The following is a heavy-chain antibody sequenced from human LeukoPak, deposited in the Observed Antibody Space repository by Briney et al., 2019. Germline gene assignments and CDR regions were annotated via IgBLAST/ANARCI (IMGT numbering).Heavy chain of an antibody. Sequence: GRSLRLSCAASGFTFSSYGVHWVRQAPGKGLEWVAGISYYGSNKYYADSVNGRFTISRDNSKNPLSLQMNRLRAEDRAVYYCAKDLGGYSSGWLDAFDIWGQGTMVTVSS. CDR1: GFTFSSYG. CDR2: ISYYGSNK. CDR3: AKDLGGYSSGWLDAFDI. V-gene: IGHV3-30*18. D-gene: IGHD6-19*01. J-gene: IGHJ3*02.